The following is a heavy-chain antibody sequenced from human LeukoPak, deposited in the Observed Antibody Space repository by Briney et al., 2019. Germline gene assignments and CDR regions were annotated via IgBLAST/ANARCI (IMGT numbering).Heavy chain of an antibody. D-gene: IGHD6-6*01. Sequence: ASVKVSCKASGYTFTGYYMHWVRQAPGQGLEWMGWINPNSGGTNYAQKFQGWVTMTRDTSISTAYMELSRLRSDDTAVYYCAREEYSSSDLDYWGQGTLVTVSS. CDR1: GYTFTGYY. CDR2: INPNSGGT. J-gene: IGHJ4*02. CDR3: AREEYSSSDLDY. V-gene: IGHV1-2*04.